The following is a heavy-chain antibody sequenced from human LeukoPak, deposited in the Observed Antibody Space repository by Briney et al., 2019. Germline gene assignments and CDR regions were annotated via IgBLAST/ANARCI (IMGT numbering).Heavy chain of an antibody. Sequence: SETLSLTCTVSGGSISSYYWSWIRQPPGKGLEWIGYIYYSGSTNYNPSLKSRVTISVDTSKNQFSLKLSSVTAADTAVYYCARWGRYHNLHNWFDPWGQGTLVTVSS. CDR2: IYYSGST. CDR1: GGSISSYY. CDR3: ARWGRYHNLHNWFDP. D-gene: IGHD6-19*01. J-gene: IGHJ5*02. V-gene: IGHV4-59*08.